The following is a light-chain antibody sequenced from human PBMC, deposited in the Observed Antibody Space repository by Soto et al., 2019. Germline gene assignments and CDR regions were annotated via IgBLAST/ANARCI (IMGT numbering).Light chain of an antibody. CDR2: NAF. Sequence: EIVLTQSPGTLSSSPGERATLFCRASQSVTSNYLAWYQQKPGQAPRLLIYNAFLRAAGIPDRFSGSGSGTDFTLTINRLEPEDFAMYYCQQYSTSPLYSFGQGTNLEIK. V-gene: IGKV3-20*01. CDR1: QSVTSNY. J-gene: IGKJ2*01. CDR3: QQYSTSPLYS.